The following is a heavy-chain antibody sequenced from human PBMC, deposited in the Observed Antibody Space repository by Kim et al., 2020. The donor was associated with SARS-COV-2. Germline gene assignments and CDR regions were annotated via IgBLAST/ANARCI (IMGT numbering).Heavy chain of an antibody. D-gene: IGHD1-1*01. CDR3: ATQGGVRRSWWFDP. CDR2: IYYSGST. CDR1: GGSISSSSYY. V-gene: IGHV4-39*07. Sequence: SETLSLTCTVSGGSISSSSYYWGWIRQPPGKGLEWIGSIYYSGSTYYNPSLKSRVTISVDTSKNQFSLKLSSVTAADTAVYYCATQGGVRRSWWFDPWGQGTLVTVSS. J-gene: IGHJ5*02.